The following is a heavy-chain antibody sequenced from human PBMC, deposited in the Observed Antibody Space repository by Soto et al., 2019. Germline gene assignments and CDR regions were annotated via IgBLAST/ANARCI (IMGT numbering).Heavy chain of an antibody. J-gene: IGHJ4*02. CDR1: GFCFGSYA. CDR3: ANFILSMLAWVTTAY. CDR2: LSGSGGST. D-gene: IGHD3-22*01. V-gene: IGHV3-23*01. Sequence: HPGGSLRLYCAASGFCFGSYAMSWVRQSPGKGLEWVSALSGSGGSTYYADSVKGRFTISRDNSKNTLDLQMNSLRAEDTAVYYYANFILSMLAWVTTAYWGPATLLSVSS.